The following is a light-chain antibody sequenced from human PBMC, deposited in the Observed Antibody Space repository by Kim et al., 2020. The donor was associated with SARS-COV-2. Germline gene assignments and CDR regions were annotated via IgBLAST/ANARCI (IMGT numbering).Light chain of an antibody. V-gene: IGLV3-1*01. CDR1: KLGDKY. CDR2: QDS. Sequence: SYELTQPPSVSVSPGQTASITCSGDKLGDKYACWYQQKPGQSPVLVIYQDSKRPSGIPERFSGSNSGNTATLTISGTQAMDEADYYCQAWDSSTARRACVFGGGTQLTVL. J-gene: IGLJ3*02. CDR3: QAWDSSTARRACV.